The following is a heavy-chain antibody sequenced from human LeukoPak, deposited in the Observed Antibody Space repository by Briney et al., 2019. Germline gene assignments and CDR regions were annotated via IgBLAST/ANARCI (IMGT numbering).Heavy chain of an antibody. CDR3: ARVDIPAAGTLMDW. CDR1: GFTFSSYW. V-gene: IGHV3-74*01. D-gene: IGHD6-13*01. CDR2: IYSDGSST. Sequence: GGSLRLSCAASGFTFSSYWMHWVRQAPGKGLVWVSRIYSDGSSTSYANSVKGRFTISRDNAKNTLYLQMNSLRAEDTAVYYCARVDIPAAGTLMDWWGEGTLLTVPS. J-gene: IGHJ1*01.